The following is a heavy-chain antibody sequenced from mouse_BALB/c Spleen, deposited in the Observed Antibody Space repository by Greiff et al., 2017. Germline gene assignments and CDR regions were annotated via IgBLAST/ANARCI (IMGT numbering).Heavy chain of an antibody. CDR1: GFTFSSFG. J-gene: IGHJ2*01. V-gene: IGHV5-17*02. D-gene: IGHD2-4*01. CDR3: ARERAIYYDYDKGYFDY. Sequence: EVMLVESGGGLVQPGGSRKLSCAASGFTFSSFGMHWVRQAPEKGLEWVAYISSGSSTIYYADTVKGRFTISRDNPKNTLFLQMTSLRSEDTAMYYCARERAIYYDYDKGYFDYWGQGTTLTVSS. CDR2: ISSGSSTI.